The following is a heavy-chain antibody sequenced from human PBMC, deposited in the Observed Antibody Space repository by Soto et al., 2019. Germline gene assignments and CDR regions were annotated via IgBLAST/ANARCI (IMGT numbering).Heavy chain of an antibody. D-gene: IGHD3-22*01. CDR3: ARDFFDSSDYTTNWFDP. V-gene: IGHV4-39*01. J-gene: IGHJ5*02. Sequence: SETLSLTCSVSGDSISNSRFYWAWIRQPPGEGLEWIGSIYHTGNAYYNPSLKRRVTISVDTSKKQFSLKLTSVTAADAALYYCARDFFDSSDYTTNWFDPWGQGTLVTVSS. CDR2: IYHTGNA. CDR1: GDSISNSRFY.